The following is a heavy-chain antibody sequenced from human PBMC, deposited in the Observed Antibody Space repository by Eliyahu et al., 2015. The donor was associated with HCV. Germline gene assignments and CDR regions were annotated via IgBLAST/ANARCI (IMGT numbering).Heavy chain of an antibody. J-gene: IGHJ5*02. CDR3: AREPQPKWFDP. Sequence: QVQLVQSGAEVKKPGAAVKVSCKASGYTFTDXYLNWVRQAPGQGLEWXGNINPKTGATSYARTFRGRVIMTRDTSINTAYMELSGLTSDDTAVYYCAREPQPKWFDPWGQGTLVTVSS. CDR1: GYTFTDXY. V-gene: IGHV1-2*02. CDR2: INPKTGAT.